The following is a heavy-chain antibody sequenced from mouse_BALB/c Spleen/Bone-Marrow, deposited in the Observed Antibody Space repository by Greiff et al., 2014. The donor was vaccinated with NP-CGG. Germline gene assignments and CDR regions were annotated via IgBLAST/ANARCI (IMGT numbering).Heavy chain of an antibody. CDR2: IYPGSGNT. Sequence: QVQLQQSGTELVRPGTSVKISCKASGYAFTNYWLGWVKQRPGHELEWIGDIYPGSGNTYYNEKFKSKATLTADKSSSTAYMQLSGLTSEDSAVYFCTRRRSLDYWGQGTTLTVSS. CDR3: TRRRSLDY. V-gene: IGHV1-63*01. CDR1: GYAFTNYW. J-gene: IGHJ2*01.